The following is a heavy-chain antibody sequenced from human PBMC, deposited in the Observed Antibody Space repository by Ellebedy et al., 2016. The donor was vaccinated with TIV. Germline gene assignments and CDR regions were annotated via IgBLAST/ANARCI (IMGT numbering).Heavy chain of an antibody. V-gene: IGHV3-30*18. D-gene: IGHD5-24*01. CDR2: ISYDGSDK. J-gene: IGHJ3*02. CDR1: GFTFSSYG. CDR3: AKDQVAGDGRWVFDI. Sequence: PGGSLRLSCAASGFTFSSYGMHWVRQAQGKGLEWVAVISYDGSDKYYADSVKGRFSISRDNSKNTLYLQMNSLRAEDTAIYYCAKDQVAGDGRWVFDIWGQGTMVTVSS.